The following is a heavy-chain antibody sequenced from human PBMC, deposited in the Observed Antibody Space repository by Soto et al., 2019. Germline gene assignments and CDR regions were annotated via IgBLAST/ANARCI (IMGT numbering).Heavy chain of an antibody. V-gene: IGHV4-4*07. D-gene: IGHD3-3*01. CDR1: GGSLSKYY. CDR3: ARDNNDFWSLYPLAFDY. Sequence: SETLSLTCSVSGGSLSKYYWSWIRQPAGKGLEWIGRISTSGHVVSRVSLRSRLTMSVDMSNNHFSLKLTSVTAADTAVYYCARDNNDFWSLYPLAFDYWGQGALVTVS. CDR2: ISTSGHV. J-gene: IGHJ4*02.